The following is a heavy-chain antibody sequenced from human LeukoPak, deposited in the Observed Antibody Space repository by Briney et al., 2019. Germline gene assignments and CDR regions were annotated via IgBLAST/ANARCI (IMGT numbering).Heavy chain of an antibody. Sequence: GGSLRLSCTASGFTFSDYYMSWLRQAPAKGLEWVSHISRSASTKYYADSVKGRFTISRDNAKNSLYLQLNSLRAEDTAVYYCAREEDYYMDVWGKGTTVTVSS. CDR1: GFTFSDYY. CDR3: AREEDYYMDV. CDR2: ISRSASTK. V-gene: IGHV3-11*04. J-gene: IGHJ6*03.